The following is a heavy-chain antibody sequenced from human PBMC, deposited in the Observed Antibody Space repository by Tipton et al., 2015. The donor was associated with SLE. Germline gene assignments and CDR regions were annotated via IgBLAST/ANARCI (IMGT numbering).Heavy chain of an antibody. CDR1: GGSISPHY. J-gene: IGHJ6*03. D-gene: IGHD5-24*01. CDR2: IYYGGTT. Sequence: TLSLTCTVSGGSISPHYWSWIRQPPGKGLEWIGYIYYGGTTTYNPFLKSRVTISVDPSKNQFSLKLRSMTAADTAVYYCARERDGYKGFYYYMDVWGKGTTVTVSS. CDR3: ARERDGYKGFYYYMDV. V-gene: IGHV4-59*11.